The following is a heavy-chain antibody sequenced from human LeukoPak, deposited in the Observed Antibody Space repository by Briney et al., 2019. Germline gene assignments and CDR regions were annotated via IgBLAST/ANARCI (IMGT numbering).Heavy chain of an antibody. CDR1: GGSFSGYY. J-gene: IGHJ1*01. Sequence: SETLSLTCAVYGGSFSGYYWSWIRQPPGKGLEWIGEINHSGSTNYNPSLKSRVTISVDTSKNQFSLKLSSVTAADTAVYYCAWNYYDSSGYYTRDFQHWGQGTLVTVSS. V-gene: IGHV4-34*01. CDR3: AWNYYDSSGYYTRDFQH. D-gene: IGHD3-22*01. CDR2: INHSGST.